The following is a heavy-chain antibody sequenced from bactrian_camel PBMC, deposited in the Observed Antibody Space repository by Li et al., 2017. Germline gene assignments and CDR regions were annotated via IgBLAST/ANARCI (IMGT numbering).Heavy chain of an antibody. V-gene: IGHV3S54*01. D-gene: IGHD2*01. CDR1: GHSRGSNC. CDR2: IRTRTGGGPT. Sequence: HVQLVESGGGSVQTGGSLRLSCVVSGHSRGSNCVGWYRLPPGRAPAEREGIAAIRTRTGGGPTYFADSVKGRFTISQDNAKNTLYLQMNSLKPEDTAIYYCAANFGPYCSGPYLARRANFLGQGTQVTVS. J-gene: IGHJ4*01.